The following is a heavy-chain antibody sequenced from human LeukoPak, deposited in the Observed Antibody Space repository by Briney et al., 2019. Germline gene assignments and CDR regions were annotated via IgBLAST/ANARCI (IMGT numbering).Heavy chain of an antibody. J-gene: IGHJ4*02. CDR2: ISSSGSTI. D-gene: IGHD6-19*01. CDR1: GFTFSDYY. V-gene: IGHV3-11*04. CDR3: ARAPQYSSGWPNSYYFDY. Sequence: GGSLRLSCAASGFTFSDYYMSWIRQAPGKGLEWVSYISSSGSTIYYADSVKGRFTIPRDNAKNSLYLQMNSLRAEDTAVYYCARAPQYSSGWPNSYYFDYWGQGTLVTVSS.